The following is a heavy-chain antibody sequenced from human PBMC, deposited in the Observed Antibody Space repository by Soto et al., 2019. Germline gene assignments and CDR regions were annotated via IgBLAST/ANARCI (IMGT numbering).Heavy chain of an antibody. CDR1: GFTVSTKY. CDR2: IYSGGST. CDR3: AKGVEQVDY. V-gene: IGHV3-53*02. Sequence: EVQLVESGGGLIQPGGSLRLSCAASGFTVSTKYMIWVRQAPGKGLQWVAIIYSGGSTYYADSVKGRFTISRDNSKNTLFLQMNSLRAEDTAVYYCAKGVEQVDYWGQGTLVTVSS. D-gene: IGHD3-3*01. J-gene: IGHJ4*02.